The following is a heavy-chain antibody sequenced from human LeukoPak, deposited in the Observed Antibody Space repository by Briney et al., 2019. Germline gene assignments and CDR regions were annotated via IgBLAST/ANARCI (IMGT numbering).Heavy chain of an antibody. CDR1: GYTFNSYS. CDR2: INAYNGNT. CDR3: ARDGFRGPSDY. J-gene: IGHJ4*02. V-gene: IGHV1-18*01. Sequence: ASVKVSCKASGYTFNSYSINWVRQAPGQGLEWMGWINAYNGNTNYAQKVQGRVTMTTDTSTSTAYMELRSLRSDDTALYYCARDGFRGPSDYWDQGTLVTVSS. D-gene: IGHD3-16*01.